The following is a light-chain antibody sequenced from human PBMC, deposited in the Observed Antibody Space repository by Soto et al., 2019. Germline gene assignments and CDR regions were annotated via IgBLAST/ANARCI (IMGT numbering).Light chain of an antibody. Sequence: EIVLTQSPGTVSLSPGERAILSCRASQSFANNYFAWYQQKPGQAPRRLIYETSSRATGIPDRFSGGGSGTDFTLTISRLEPEDFAVYYCRQYGSSPYTFGQGTKLEIK. CDR1: QSFANNY. J-gene: IGKJ2*01. V-gene: IGKV3-20*01. CDR2: ETS. CDR3: RQYGSSPYT.